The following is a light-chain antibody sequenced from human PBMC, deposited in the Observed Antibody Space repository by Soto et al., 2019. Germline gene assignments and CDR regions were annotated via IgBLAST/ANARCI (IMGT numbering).Light chain of an antibody. V-gene: IGKV3-11*01. Sequence: EIVLTQSPATLSLSPGERATLSCRASQSISSYLAWFQQKPGQAPRLLIYGASTRATGIPARFSGSGSGTDYTLTISSLEPEDVAVYYCQQRSNWPRTFGKGTKVEI. CDR1: QSISSY. CDR2: GAS. J-gene: IGKJ2*01. CDR3: QQRSNWPRT.